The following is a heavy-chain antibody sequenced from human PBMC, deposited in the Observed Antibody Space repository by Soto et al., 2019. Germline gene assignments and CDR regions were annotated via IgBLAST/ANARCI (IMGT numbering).Heavy chain of an antibody. D-gene: IGHD3-16*01. Sequence: QVQLQESGPGLVKPSQTLSLTCTVSGGSIRSGGYYWSWIRQHPGKGLEWIAYIYYSGSTNYNPSLKSRVTISVDTSKNQFPLKLSSVTDADTAVYYCARYYDFGGGAFDIWGQGTMVTVSS. CDR1: GGSIRSGGYY. V-gene: IGHV4-31*03. J-gene: IGHJ3*02. CDR2: IYYSGST. CDR3: ARYYDFGGGAFDI.